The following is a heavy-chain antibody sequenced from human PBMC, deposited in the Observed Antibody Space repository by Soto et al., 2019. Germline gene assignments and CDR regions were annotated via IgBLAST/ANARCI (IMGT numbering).Heavy chain of an antibody. CDR1: GFSLTTSGVG. D-gene: IGHD6-19*01. J-gene: IGHJ4*02. V-gene: IGHV2-5*01. CDR3: AHRLRWLATFHY. CDR2: IYWNDDK. Sequence: SGPTLVNPTQTLTLTCTFSGFSLTTSGVGVGWIRQPPGKALEWLALIYWNDDKRYSPSLKSRLTITKDTSKNQVVLTMTNMDPVDTATYYCAHRLRWLATFHYSGQGTLVTLST.